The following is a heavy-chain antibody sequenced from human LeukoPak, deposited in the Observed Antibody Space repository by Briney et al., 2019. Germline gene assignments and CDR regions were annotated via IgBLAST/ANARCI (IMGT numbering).Heavy chain of an antibody. J-gene: IGHJ4*02. CDR3: ARVDYDDYLGNFDY. CDR2: INPKSGGT. Sequence: ASVKVSCKASGYTFPDYYIHWVRQAPGQGLELMGWINPKSGGTKYAQKFQDRVTMTRDTSISTAYMELSRLRSDDTAVYYCARVDYDDYLGNFDYWGQGTLVTVSS. V-gene: IGHV1-2*02. CDR1: GYTFPDYY. D-gene: IGHD4-17*01.